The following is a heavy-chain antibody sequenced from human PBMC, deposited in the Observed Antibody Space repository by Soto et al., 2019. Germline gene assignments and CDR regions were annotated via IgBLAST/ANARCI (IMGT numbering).Heavy chain of an antibody. CDR3: ARDRSYYYYGMDV. CDR1: GFTFSSYG. Sequence: GGSLRLSCAVSGFTFSSYGMHWVRQAPGKGLEWVAVIWYDGSNKYYADSVKGRFTISRDNSKNTLYLQMNSLRAEDTAVYYCARDRSYYYYGMDVWGQGTTVTVSS. J-gene: IGHJ6*02. V-gene: IGHV3-33*01. CDR2: IWYDGSNK.